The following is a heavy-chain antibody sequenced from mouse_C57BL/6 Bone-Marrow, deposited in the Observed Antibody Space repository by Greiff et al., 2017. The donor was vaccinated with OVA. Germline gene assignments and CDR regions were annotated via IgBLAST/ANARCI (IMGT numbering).Heavy chain of an antibody. Sequence: EVQLQQSGPGLVKPSQSLSLTCSVTGYSITSGYYWNWIRQFPGNKLEWMGYISYDGSNNYNPSLKNRISITRDTSKNQFFLKLNSVTTEDTATYYCARGGITTVVDEYFDVWGTGTTVTVSS. V-gene: IGHV3-6*01. CDR3: ARGGITTVVDEYFDV. CDR2: ISYDGSN. D-gene: IGHD1-1*01. CDR1: GYSITSGYY. J-gene: IGHJ1*03.